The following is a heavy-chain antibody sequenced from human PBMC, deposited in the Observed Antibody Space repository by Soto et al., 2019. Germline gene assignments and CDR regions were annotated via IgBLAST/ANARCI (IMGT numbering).Heavy chain of an antibody. D-gene: IGHD6-6*01. Sequence: ASVKVSCKASGGTFSSYAISWVRQAPGQGLEWMGGIIPILGIANYAQKFQGRVTITADKATSTADMELSRLRSEDTAVYYCAREPQGEEGYRGYSSSYYFDYWGQGTLVTVSS. CDR3: AREPQGEEGYRGYSSSYYFDY. CDR1: GGTFSSYA. CDR2: IIPILGIA. V-gene: IGHV1-69*10. J-gene: IGHJ4*02.